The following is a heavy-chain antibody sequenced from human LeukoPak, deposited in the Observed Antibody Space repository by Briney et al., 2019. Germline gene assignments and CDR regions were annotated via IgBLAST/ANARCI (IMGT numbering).Heavy chain of an antibody. D-gene: IGHD6-19*01. CDR1: GFTFSIYA. J-gene: IGHJ6*02. V-gene: IGHV3-21*01. Sequence: GALRLSCAASGFTFSIYAMHWVRQAPGRGLEWVSSIGVGGDTTYYADSVKGRFTISRDNAKNSLYLQMNSLRAEDTAVYYCARVGVAVAGGGAGYGMDVWGQGTTVTVSS. CDR3: ARVGVAVAGGGAGYGMDV. CDR2: IGVGGDTT.